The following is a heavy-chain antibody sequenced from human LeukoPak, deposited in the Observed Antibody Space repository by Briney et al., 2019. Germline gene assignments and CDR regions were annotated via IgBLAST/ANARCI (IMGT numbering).Heavy chain of an antibody. CDR2: IYSGGYT. V-gene: IGHV4-59*08. CDR1: GGSVNSYY. Sequence: PSETLSLTCTVSGGSVNSYYWSWIRQPPGKGLEWVGYIYSGGYTKYNPSPKNRVTISIAASENQFSLKLNSVTAADTAVYYCARHKEWLRFPADFRMDVWGQGTTVTVSS. CDR3: ARHKEWLRFPADFRMDV. D-gene: IGHD5-12*01. J-gene: IGHJ6*02.